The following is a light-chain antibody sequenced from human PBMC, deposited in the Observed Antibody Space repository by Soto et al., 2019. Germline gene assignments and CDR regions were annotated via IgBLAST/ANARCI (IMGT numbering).Light chain of an antibody. Sequence: DIQMTQSPSSLSASVGERVTITCRASQSISSYLNWYQQNTGKAPKLLIYAASSLQSGIHSRFRGSGSGKDFTLTLSSLQPEDLATYYCQQSDSTPRTFGQGTKVEF. J-gene: IGKJ1*01. CDR3: QQSDSTPRT. CDR1: QSISSY. V-gene: IGKV1-39*01. CDR2: AAS.